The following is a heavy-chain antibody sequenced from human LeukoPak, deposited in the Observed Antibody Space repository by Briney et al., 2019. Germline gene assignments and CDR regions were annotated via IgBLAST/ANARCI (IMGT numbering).Heavy chain of an antibody. J-gene: IGHJ6*02. V-gene: IGHV3-23*01. CDR1: GFTFSSYA. D-gene: IGHD7-27*01. Sequence: GGSLRLSCAASGFTFSSYAMSWVRQAPGKGLEWVSAISGSGGSTYYADSVKGRFTISRDNSKNTPYLQMNSLRAEDTAVYYCAKLGQDLYYYYYGMDVWGQGTTVTVSS. CDR3: AKLGQDLYYYYYGMDV. CDR2: ISGSGGST.